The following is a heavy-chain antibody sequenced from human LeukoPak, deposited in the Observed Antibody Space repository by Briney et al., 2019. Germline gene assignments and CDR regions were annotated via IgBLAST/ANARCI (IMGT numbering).Heavy chain of an antibody. CDR1: GYTFTSYA. J-gene: IGHJ3*02. Sequence: SVKVSCKASGYTFTSYAMNWVRQAPGQGLEWMGGIIPIFGTANYAQKFQGRVTITTDESTSTAYMELSSLRSEDTAVYYCARGYYDSSGYYSNAFDIWGQGTMVTVSS. D-gene: IGHD3-22*01. CDR3: ARGYYDSSGYYSNAFDI. CDR2: IIPIFGTA. V-gene: IGHV1-69*05.